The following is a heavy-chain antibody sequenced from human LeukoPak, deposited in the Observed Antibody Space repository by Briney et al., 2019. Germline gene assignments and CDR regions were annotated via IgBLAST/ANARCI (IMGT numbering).Heavy chain of an antibody. V-gene: IGHV4-59*12. D-gene: IGHD6-19*01. CDR1: GGSISSYY. Sequence: SETLSLTCTVSGGSISSYYWSWIRQPPGKGLEWIGYIYYSGSTNYNPSLKSRVTISVDTSKNQFSLKLNSVTAADTAVYYCARGVGSSGWYSYYYYYGMDVWGQGTTVTVSS. CDR3: ARGVGSSGWYSYYYYYGMDV. J-gene: IGHJ6*02. CDR2: IYYSGST.